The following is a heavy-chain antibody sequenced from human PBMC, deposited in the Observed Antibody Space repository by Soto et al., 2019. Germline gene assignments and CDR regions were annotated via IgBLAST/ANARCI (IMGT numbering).Heavy chain of an antibody. Sequence: ASVKVSCKASGYTFTGYNVHWVRQAPGQGLEWMGWINPTSGGTDYAQKFQGRVTMTRDTNINTVYLELSRLRSDDTAVYYCARDYSETYYYRYALDVWGQGTTVTVSS. CDR2: INPTSGGT. V-gene: IGHV1-2*02. D-gene: IGHD1-26*01. J-gene: IGHJ6*02. CDR1: GYTFTGYN. CDR3: ARDYSETYYYRYALDV.